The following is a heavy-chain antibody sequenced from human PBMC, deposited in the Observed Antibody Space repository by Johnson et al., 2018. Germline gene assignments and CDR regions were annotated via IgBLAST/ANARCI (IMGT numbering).Heavy chain of an antibody. V-gene: IGHV3-9*01. CDR1: GFTFHNYA. Sequence: VQLLESGGGLVQPGGSXRLSCAASGFTFHNYAMHWVRQAPWKGLEWVSGITVHKGETAYADSVKGRFTISRESAKTSLYLQMNSLREEDTALYSCATSGGGHGWVMDVWGKVTTVTVSS. J-gene: IGHJ6*03. D-gene: IGHD2-15*01. CDR3: ATSGGGHGWVMDV. CDR2: ITVHKGET.